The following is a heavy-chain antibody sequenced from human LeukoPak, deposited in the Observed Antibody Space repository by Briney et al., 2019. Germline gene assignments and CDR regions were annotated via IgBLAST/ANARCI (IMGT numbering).Heavy chain of an antibody. CDR1: GGSINNYY. D-gene: IGHD3-10*01. Sequence: SETLSLTCTVSGGSINNYYWSWIRQPPGKGLEWIGYIYYSGSTNYNPSLKSRVTISVDTSKNQFSLKLNSVTAADTAVYYCARDRITMVRGALRHYGMDVWGQGTTVTVSS. V-gene: IGHV4-59*01. CDR2: IYYSGST. J-gene: IGHJ6*02. CDR3: ARDRITMVRGALRHYGMDV.